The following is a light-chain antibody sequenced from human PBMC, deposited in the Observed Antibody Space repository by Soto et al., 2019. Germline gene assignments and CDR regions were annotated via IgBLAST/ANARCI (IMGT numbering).Light chain of an antibody. Sequence: EILMTQSPATLSVSPGERVTLFCRAAQGVTTNFAWYQQKSGQSPRLLIYDVSSRATGVPSRFSGSGSGTEFTLTINSLQAEDCAVYYCQQYYNWPRTFGQGTRLEI. CDR3: QQYYNWPRT. CDR1: QGVTTN. CDR2: DVS. V-gene: IGKV3-15*01. J-gene: IGKJ5*01.